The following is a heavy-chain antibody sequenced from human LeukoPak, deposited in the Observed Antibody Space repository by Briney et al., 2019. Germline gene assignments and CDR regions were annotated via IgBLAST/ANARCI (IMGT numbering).Heavy chain of an antibody. J-gene: IGHJ6*02. V-gene: IGHV4-34*01. CDR1: GGSFSGYY. Sequence: SETLSLTCAVYGGSFSGYYWSWIRQPPGKGLEWIGEINHSGSTNYNPSLKSRVTISVDTSKSQFSLKLSSVTAADTAVYYCARAYRNSYYYYGMDVWGQGTTVTVSS. CDR2: INHSGST. D-gene: IGHD4-23*01. CDR3: ARAYRNSYYYYGMDV.